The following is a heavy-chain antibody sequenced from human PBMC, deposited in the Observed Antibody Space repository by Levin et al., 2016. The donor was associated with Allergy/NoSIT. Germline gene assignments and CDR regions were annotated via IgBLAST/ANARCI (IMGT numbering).Heavy chain of an antibody. J-gene: IGHJ2*01. Sequence: SETLSLTCTVSGGSLKTDSYYWTWIRQPPGKGLEWIGHIHFRGRTNYDPSLTSRVTISVDTSNQFSLRLSSVTAADTAVYYCAGEFSFTDDYTSETWRAIDLWGRGTLVTVSS. D-gene: IGHD4/OR15-4a*01. CDR3: AGEFSFTDDYTSETWRAIDL. CDR1: GGSLKTDSYY. CDR2: IHFRGRT. V-gene: IGHV4-61*01.